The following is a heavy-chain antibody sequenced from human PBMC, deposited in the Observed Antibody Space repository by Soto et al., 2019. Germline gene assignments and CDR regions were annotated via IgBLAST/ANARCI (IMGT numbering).Heavy chain of an antibody. CDR1: GFTFSSYE. CDR2: ISSSGSTI. V-gene: IGHV3-48*03. J-gene: IGHJ3*02. Sequence: GGSLRLSCAASGFTFSSYEMNWVRQAPGKGLEWVSYISSSGSTIYYADSVKGRFTISRDNAKNSLYLQMNSLRAEDTDVYYCARDGVYGGKSDDAFDIWGQGTMVTVSS. D-gene: IGHD2-15*01. CDR3: ARDGVYGGKSDDAFDI.